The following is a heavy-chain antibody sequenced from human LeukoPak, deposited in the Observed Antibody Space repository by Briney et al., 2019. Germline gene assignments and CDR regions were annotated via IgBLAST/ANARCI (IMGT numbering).Heavy chain of an antibody. D-gene: IGHD5-24*01. J-gene: IGHJ5*02. CDR2: IYYSGST. V-gene: IGHV4-59*01. Sequence: TSETLSLTCTVSGGSISSYYWSWIRQPPGKGLEWIGYIYYSGSTNYNPSLKSRVTISVDTSKNQFSLKLSSVTAADTAVYYCARAVDGDGYPNWFDPWGQGTLVTVSS. CDR3: ARAVDGDGYPNWFDP. CDR1: GGSISSYY.